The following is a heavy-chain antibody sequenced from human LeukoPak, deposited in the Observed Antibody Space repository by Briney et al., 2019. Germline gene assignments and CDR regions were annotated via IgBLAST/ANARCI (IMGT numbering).Heavy chain of an antibody. Sequence: SETLSLTCTVSGTSISSSSYYWGWIRQPPGKGLEWIGNIYYSGSTCYNPSLKSRITILVDTSKNQFSLKLSSVTAADTAVYYCARCYSNRRFDPWGQGALVTVSS. V-gene: IGHV4-39*07. CDR1: GTSISSSSYY. CDR3: ARCYSNRRFDP. J-gene: IGHJ5*02. CDR2: IYYSGST. D-gene: IGHD6-13*01.